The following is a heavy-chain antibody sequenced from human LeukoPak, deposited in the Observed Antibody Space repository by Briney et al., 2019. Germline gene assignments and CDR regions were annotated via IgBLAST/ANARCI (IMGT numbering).Heavy chain of an antibody. CDR3: ARTLDTPGAFDI. D-gene: IGHD2-2*02. V-gene: IGHV4-39*07. CDR2: IYYSGST. Sequence: SETLSLTCTVSGGSISSSSYYWGWIRQPPGKGLEWIGSIYYSGSTYYNPSLKSRVTISVDKSKNQFSLKLSSVTAADTAVYYCARTLDTPGAFDIWGQGTMVTVSS. J-gene: IGHJ3*02. CDR1: GGSISSSSYY.